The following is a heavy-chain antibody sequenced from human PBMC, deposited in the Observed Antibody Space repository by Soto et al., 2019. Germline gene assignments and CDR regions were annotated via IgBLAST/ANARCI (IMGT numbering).Heavy chain of an antibody. V-gene: IGHV3-23*01. CDR1: GFTFSSYA. D-gene: IGHD3-3*01. CDR2: ISGSGGST. Sequence: QPGGSLRLSCAASGFTFSSYAMSWVRQAPGKGLEWVSAISGSGGSTCYADSVKGRFTISRDNSKNTLYLQMNSLRAEDTAVYYCAKYQPVTIFGVVPPQIKYYFDYWGQGTLVTVSS. J-gene: IGHJ4*02. CDR3: AKYQPVTIFGVVPPQIKYYFDY.